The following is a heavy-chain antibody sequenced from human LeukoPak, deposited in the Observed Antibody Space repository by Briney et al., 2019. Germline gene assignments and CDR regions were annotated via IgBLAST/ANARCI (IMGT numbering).Heavy chain of an antibody. J-gene: IGHJ4*02. CDR3: AKDQRDIVGATGGGY. CDR2: ISGSGGST. V-gene: IGHV3-23*01. D-gene: IGHD1-26*01. Sequence: PGGSLRLSCAASGFTFSSYAMSWVRQAPGKGLEWVSAISGSGGSTYYADSVKGRFTISRDNSKNTLYLKMNSLRAEDTAVYYCAKDQRDIVGATGGGYWGQGTLVTVSS. CDR1: GFTFSSYA.